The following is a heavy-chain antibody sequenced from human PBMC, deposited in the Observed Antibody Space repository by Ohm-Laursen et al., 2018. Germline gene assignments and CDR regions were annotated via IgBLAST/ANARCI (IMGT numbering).Heavy chain of an antibody. J-gene: IGHJ6*02. CDR1: GGSFSGYY. V-gene: IGHV4-34*01. Sequence: SETLSLTCAVYGGSFSGYYWSWIRQPPGKGLEWIGEINQSGSTNYNPSLKSRVTISVDTSKNQFSLKLSSVTAADTAVYYCAREDGSGWYFHYYGMDVWGQGTTVTVSS. CDR3: AREDGSGWYFHYYGMDV. CDR2: INQSGST. D-gene: IGHD6-19*01.